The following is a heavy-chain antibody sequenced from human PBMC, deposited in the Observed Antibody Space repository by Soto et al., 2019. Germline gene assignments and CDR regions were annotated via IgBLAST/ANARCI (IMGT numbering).Heavy chain of an antibody. CDR2: VSFDGKVT. V-gene: IGHV3-30*04. J-gene: IGHJ4*02. CDR1: GFTFNSFS. D-gene: IGHD2-21*02. Sequence: QVPLVESGGGMAKAGRSLRLSCTGSGFTFNSFSQHWVRQGPDKGLEWVAVVSFDGKVTYYADSVKGRFTVSRDISKNTIYLQANSLRPEDTAVYYCAREPYGDSQYFDYWGQGTPVTVSS. CDR3: AREPYGDSQYFDY.